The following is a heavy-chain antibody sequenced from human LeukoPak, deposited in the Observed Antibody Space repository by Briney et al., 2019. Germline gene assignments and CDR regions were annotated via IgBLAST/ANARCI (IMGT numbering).Heavy chain of an antibody. CDR2: IIPIFGTA. Sequence: SVKVSCKASGGTFSSYAISWVRQAPGQGLEWMGGIIPIFGTANYAQKFQGRVTITADKSTSTAYMELSSLRSEDTAVYYCATNYYDSSGDDYWGQGTLVTVSS. J-gene: IGHJ4*02. CDR3: ATNYYDSSGDDY. V-gene: IGHV1-69*06. D-gene: IGHD3-22*01. CDR1: GGTFSSYA.